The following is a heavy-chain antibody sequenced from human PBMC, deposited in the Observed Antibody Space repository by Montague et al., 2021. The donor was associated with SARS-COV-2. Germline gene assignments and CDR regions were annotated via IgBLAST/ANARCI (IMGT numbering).Heavy chain of an antibody. CDR1: GFSLSTSGMC. V-gene: IGHV2-70*11. CDR2: IDWDDDK. J-gene: IGHJ6*04. Sequence: PALVKPTQTLTLTCTFSGFSLSTSGMCVSWIRQPPGKALEWLARIDWDDDKYYSTSLKTRLTISKDTSKNQVVLTMTNMDPVDTATYYCARTYYDILTGRDYGMDVWGKGTTVTVSS. CDR3: ARTYYDILTGRDYGMDV. D-gene: IGHD3-9*01.